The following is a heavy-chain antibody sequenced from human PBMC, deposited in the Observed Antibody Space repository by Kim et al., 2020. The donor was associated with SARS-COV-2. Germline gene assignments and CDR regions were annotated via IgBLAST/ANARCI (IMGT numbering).Heavy chain of an antibody. CDR3: ASTYYDFWSGLS. CDR1: GGSFSGYY. CDR2: INHSGST. Sequence: SETLSLTCAVYGGSFSGYYWSWIRQPPGKGLEWIGEINHSGSTNYNPSLKSRVTISVDTSKNQFSLKLSSVTAADTAVYYCASTYYDFWSGLSWGQGTLVTVSS. V-gene: IGHV4-34*01. J-gene: IGHJ5*02. D-gene: IGHD3-3*01.